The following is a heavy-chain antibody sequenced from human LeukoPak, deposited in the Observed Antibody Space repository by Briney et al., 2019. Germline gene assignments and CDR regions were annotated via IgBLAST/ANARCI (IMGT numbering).Heavy chain of an antibody. J-gene: IGHJ4*02. Sequence: PSETLSLTCTVSGGPISSSSYYWGWIRQPPGKGLERIGSIYYSGSTYYNPSLKSRVTISVDTSKNQFSLKLSSVTAADTAVYYCARLFGNSDFDYWGQGTLVTVSS. CDR1: GGPISSSSYY. D-gene: IGHD4-23*01. CDR2: IYYSGST. CDR3: ARLFGNSDFDY. V-gene: IGHV4-39*01.